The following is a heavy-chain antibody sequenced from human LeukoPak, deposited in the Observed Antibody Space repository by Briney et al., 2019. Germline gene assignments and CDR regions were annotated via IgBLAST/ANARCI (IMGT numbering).Heavy chain of an antibody. CDR3: AREGSGSSGYYSFDY. V-gene: IGHV4-59*01. CDR1: GGSISSYY. J-gene: IGHJ4*02. D-gene: IGHD3-22*01. Sequence: SETLSLTCTVSGGSISSYYWSWIRQPPGKGLEWIGYIYYSGSTNYNPSLKSRVTISVDTSKNQFSLKLSPVTAADTAVYYCAREGSGSSGYYSFDYWGQGTLVTVSS. CDR2: IYYSGST.